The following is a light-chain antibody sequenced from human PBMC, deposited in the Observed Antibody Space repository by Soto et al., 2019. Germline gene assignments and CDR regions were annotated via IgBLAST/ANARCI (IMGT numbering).Light chain of an antibody. V-gene: IGKV1-39*01. CDR3: LQSYRSPYA. CDR2: GAS. J-gene: IGKJ2*01. Sequence: IQMTQSPSSLSASVGDSVTVTCRASQSINIYLNWYQQKPGKAPTLLIYGASSLQSGVPSRFTGGGSRTDFTLTIKSLQPEDFATYYCLQSYRSPYAFGQGTKLEIK. CDR1: QSINIY.